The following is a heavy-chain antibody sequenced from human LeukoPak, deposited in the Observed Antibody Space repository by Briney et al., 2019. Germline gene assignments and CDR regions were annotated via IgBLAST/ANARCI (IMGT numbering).Heavy chain of an antibody. CDR2: IYYSGST. CDR3: ARRSGWLKAFDI. D-gene: IGHD6-13*01. Sequence: SETLPLTCTVSGGSISSYYWSWIRQPPGKGLEWIGYIYYSGSTNYNPSLKSRVTISVDTSKNRFSLKLSSVTAADTAVYYCARRSGWLKAFDIWGQGTMVTVSS. J-gene: IGHJ3*02. CDR1: GGSISSYY. V-gene: IGHV4-59*08.